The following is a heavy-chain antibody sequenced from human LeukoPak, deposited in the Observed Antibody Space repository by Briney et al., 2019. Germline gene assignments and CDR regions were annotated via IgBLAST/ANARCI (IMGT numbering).Heavy chain of an antibody. V-gene: IGHV4-4*02. CDR3: AREARWRGGSYNLH. Sequence: SETQSLTCSVSGYSVSSGNWWSWARPPPGKGLEWIGYIYHSGSTYYNPSLKSRVTISVDRSKNLFSLKLSSVTAADTAVYYCAREARWRGGSYNLHWGQGTLVTVSS. CDR1: GYSVSSGNW. J-gene: IGHJ4*02. D-gene: IGHD1-26*01. CDR2: IYHSGST.